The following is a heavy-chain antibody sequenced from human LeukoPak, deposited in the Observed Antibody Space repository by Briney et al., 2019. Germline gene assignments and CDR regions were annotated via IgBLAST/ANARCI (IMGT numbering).Heavy chain of an antibody. V-gene: IGHV3-23*01. D-gene: IGHD4-17*01. J-gene: IGHJ6*02. CDR1: GFTVSSNY. CDR2: ISGSGGGT. Sequence: PGGSLRLSCAASGFTVSSNYMSWVRQAPGKGLEWVSSISGSGGGTYYADSVRGRSIISRDNSENMVHLQLTRLRVEDTAAYYCVKGGDYSIARNYYYNGLDAWGQGTTVIVSS. CDR3: VKGGDYSIARNYYYNGLDA.